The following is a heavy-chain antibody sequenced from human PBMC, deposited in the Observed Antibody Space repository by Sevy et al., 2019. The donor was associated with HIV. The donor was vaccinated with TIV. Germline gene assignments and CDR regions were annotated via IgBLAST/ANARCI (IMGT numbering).Heavy chain of an antibody. CDR3: ARVDVRGVIITSDTNYYYGMDV. CDR2: INSDGSST. V-gene: IGHV3-74*01. J-gene: IGHJ6*02. CDR1: GFTFSSYW. Sequence: GSLRLSCAAYGFTFSSYWMHWVRQAPGKGLVWVSRINSDGSSTSYADSVKGRFTISRDNAKNTLYLQMNSLRAEDTAVYYCARVDVRGVIITSDTNYYYGMDVWGQGTTVTVSS. D-gene: IGHD3-10*01.